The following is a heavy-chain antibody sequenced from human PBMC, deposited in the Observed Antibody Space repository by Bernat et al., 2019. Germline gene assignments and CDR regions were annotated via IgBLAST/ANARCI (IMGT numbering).Heavy chain of an antibody. CDR2: INHSGST. J-gene: IGHJ5*02. V-gene: IGHV4-34*01. Sequence: QVQLQQWGAGLLKPSETLSLTCAVYGGSFSGYYWSWIRQPPGKGLEWIGEINHSGSTNYNPSLKSLSTISVDTSKNRVSLKLSSVTAAETAVYYCARVYYYGSGSYYNSERREDNWFDPWGQGTLVTVSS. CDR1: GGSFSGYY. D-gene: IGHD3-10*01. CDR3: ARVYYYGSGSYYNSERREDNWFDP.